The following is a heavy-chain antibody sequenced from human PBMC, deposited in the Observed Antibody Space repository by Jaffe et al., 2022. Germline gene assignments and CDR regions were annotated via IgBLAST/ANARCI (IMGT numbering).Heavy chain of an antibody. CDR1: GFTFSNAW. V-gene: IGHV3-15*01. Sequence: EVQLVESGGGLVKPGESLRLSCVASGFTFSNAWMSWVRQAPGKGLEWVGRIKSKTDGGTTDYAAPVKGRFTISRDDSKNTLYLQMNSLKTEDTAVYYCTTDFSLLATERGRPWGQGTLVTVSS. J-gene: IGHJ5*02. CDR2: IKSKTDGGTT. CDR3: TTDFSLLATERGRP. D-gene: IGHD5-12*01.